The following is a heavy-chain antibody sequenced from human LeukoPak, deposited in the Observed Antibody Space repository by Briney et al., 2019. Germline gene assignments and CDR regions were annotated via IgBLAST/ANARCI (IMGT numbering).Heavy chain of an antibody. CDR3: ARRIAVAGADGFDY. V-gene: IGHV5-51*01. J-gene: IGHJ4*02. CDR1: GYSFTSYW. CDR2: IYPGDSDT. D-gene: IGHD6-19*01. Sequence: GESLKISCKGSGYSFTSYWIAWVRQMPGKGLEWMGIIYPGDSDTRYSPSFQGQVTISADKSISTAYLQWNSVKASDNAMYYCARRIAVAGADGFDYWGQGTLVTVSS.